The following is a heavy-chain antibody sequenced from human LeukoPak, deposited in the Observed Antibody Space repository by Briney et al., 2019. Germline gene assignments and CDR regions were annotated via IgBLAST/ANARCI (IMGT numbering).Heavy chain of an antibody. J-gene: IGHJ4*02. CDR3: ARGIQLWTPAFDY. D-gene: IGHD5-18*01. CDR1: GASISSYY. V-gene: IGHV4-59*01. Sequence: SETLSLTCTVSGASISSYYWSWIRQPPGKGLEWIGYIYYSGSTNYNPSLKSRVTISVDTSKNQFSLKLSSVTAADTAVYYCARGIQLWTPAFDYWGQGTLVTVSS. CDR2: IYYSGST.